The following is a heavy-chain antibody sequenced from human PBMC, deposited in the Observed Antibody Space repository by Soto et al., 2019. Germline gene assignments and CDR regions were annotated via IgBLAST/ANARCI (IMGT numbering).Heavy chain of an antibody. CDR1: GFTFRNFD. J-gene: IGHJ1*01. V-gene: IGHV3-23*01. D-gene: IGHD6-13*01. Sequence: EVQLLESGGGLVQPGGSLRLSCAASGFTFRNFDMSWVRQAPGKGLEWVSGISTSGGTTYYADSVKGRFTSSRDNSKNTLYLQMTSLRAEDTAVYYCATGTAAPAHWGQGTLVTVSS. CDR2: ISTSGGTT. CDR3: ATGTAAPAH.